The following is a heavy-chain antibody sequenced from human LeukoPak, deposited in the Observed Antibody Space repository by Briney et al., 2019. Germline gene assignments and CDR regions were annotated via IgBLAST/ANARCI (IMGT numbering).Heavy chain of an antibody. Sequence: ASVKVSCKASGDTFTSYEISCVRQATGQGREWRAWMIPNSGNTAYAQKFQGRVTMTRNTSISTAYMELSSLRSEDTAVYYCARSIAAAGTLYYYYYMDVWGKGTTVTVSS. CDR3: ARSIAAAGTLYYYYYMDV. V-gene: IGHV1-8*01. D-gene: IGHD6-13*01. CDR2: MIPNSGNT. CDR1: GDTFTSYE. J-gene: IGHJ6*03.